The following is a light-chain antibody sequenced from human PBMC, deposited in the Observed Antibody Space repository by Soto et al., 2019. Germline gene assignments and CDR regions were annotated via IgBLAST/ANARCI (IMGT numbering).Light chain of an antibody. CDR3: QSYDSSRVV. CDR2: GNT. CDR1: SSNIGAGYD. J-gene: IGLJ2*01. Sequence: QPVLTQPPSVSGAPGQRVTISCTGNSSNIGAGYDVHWYQQFPGAAPKVLIHGNTNRPAGVPARFSGSKSGTSASLAITGLQAGDEADYYCQSYDSSRVVFGGGTKLTVL. V-gene: IGLV1-40*01.